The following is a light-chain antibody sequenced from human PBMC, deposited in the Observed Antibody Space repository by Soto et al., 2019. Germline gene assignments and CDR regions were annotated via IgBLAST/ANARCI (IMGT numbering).Light chain of an antibody. J-gene: IGKJ1*01. CDR1: QAITND. CDR3: LQHNSYPRT. CDR2: AAS. V-gene: IGKV1-17*01. Sequence: DIQMTQSPSSLSASVGDRVTITCRASQAITNDLSWYQQKPGEPPKRPIYAASTLHSGVPSRFSGSESGTEFTLTISSLQPEDFATYFCLQHNSYPRTFGQGTKVEIK.